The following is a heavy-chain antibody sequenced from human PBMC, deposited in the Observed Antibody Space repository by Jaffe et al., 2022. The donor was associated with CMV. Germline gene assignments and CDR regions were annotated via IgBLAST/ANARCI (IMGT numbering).Heavy chain of an antibody. CDR2: INPDGSVT. CDR3: VRTKVGGYYFDY. CDR1: GFTFSSNW. J-gene: IGHJ4*02. Sequence: EVQLVESGGGLLQPGGSLRLSCAASGFTFSSNWMHWVRQAPGKGLVWVSRINPDGSVTTYADSVQGRFTISRDNAKNTLYLQMNSLRAEDTALYYCVRTKVGGYYFDYWGQGSLVTVSS. V-gene: IGHV3-74*01. D-gene: IGHD1-26*01.